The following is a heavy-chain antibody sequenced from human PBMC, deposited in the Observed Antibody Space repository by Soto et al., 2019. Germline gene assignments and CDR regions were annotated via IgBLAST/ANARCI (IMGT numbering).Heavy chain of an antibody. Sequence: VWSLRLSCAASGFTFSSYAMSWVRQAPGKGLEWVSAISGSGGSTYYADSVKGRFTISRDNSKNTLYLQMNSLRAEDTAVYYCAKGVTGTTGWFDPWGQGTLVTVSS. CDR1: GFTFSSYA. CDR3: AKGVTGTTGWFDP. CDR2: ISGSGGST. D-gene: IGHD1-7*01. J-gene: IGHJ5*02. V-gene: IGHV3-23*01.